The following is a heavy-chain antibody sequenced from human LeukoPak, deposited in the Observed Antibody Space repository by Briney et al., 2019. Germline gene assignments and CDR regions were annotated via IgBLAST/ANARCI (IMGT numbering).Heavy chain of an antibody. CDR2: INPNSGGT. V-gene: IGHV1-2*06. D-gene: IGHD1-26*01. Sequence: ASVKVSCKASGYTFTGYYMHWVRQAPGQGLEWMGRINPNSGGTNYAQKFQGRVTMTRDTSISTAYTELSRLRSDDTAVYYCARRGGSYYYFDYWGQGTLVTVSS. CDR1: GYTFTGYY. J-gene: IGHJ4*02. CDR3: ARRGGSYYYFDY.